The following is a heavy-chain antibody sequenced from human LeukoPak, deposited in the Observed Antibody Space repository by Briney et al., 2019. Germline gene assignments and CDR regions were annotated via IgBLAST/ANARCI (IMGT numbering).Heavy chain of an antibody. CDR2: MNPNSGNT. Sequence: ASVKVSCKASGYTFTSYGISWVRQATGQGLEWMGWMNPNSGNTGYAQKFQGRVTITRNTSISTAYMELSSLRSEDTAVYYCARVKGLNWFDPWGQGTLVTVSS. CDR3: ARVKGLNWFDP. CDR1: GYTFTSYG. J-gene: IGHJ5*02. V-gene: IGHV1-8*03.